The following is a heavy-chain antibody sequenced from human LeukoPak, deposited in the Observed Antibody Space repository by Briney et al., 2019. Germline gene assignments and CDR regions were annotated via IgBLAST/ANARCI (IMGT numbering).Heavy chain of an antibody. Sequence: PSETLSLTCTVSGGSISSSSYYWGWIRQPPGKGLEWIGSIYYSGSTYYNPSLKSRVTISVDTSKNQFSLKLSSVTAADTAVYYCARHALGYCSGGSCSLPDYWGQGTLVTVSS. CDR3: ARHALGYCSGGSCSLPDY. CDR2: IYYSGST. J-gene: IGHJ4*02. D-gene: IGHD2-15*01. CDR1: GGSISSSSYY. V-gene: IGHV4-39*01.